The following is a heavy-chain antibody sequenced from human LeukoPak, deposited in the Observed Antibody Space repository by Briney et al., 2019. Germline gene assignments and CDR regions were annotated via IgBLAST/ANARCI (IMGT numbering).Heavy chain of an antibody. V-gene: IGHV4-34*01. D-gene: IGHD3-10*01. CDR3: ARVRGVPTYFDY. CDR1: GGSFSGYY. CDR2: INHSGST. J-gene: IGHJ4*02. Sequence: PSETLSLTCAVYGGSFSGYYWSWIRQPPGKGLEWIGEINHSGSTNYIPSLKSRVTISVDTSKNQFSLKLSSVTAADTAVYYCARVRGVPTYFDYWGQGTLVTVSS.